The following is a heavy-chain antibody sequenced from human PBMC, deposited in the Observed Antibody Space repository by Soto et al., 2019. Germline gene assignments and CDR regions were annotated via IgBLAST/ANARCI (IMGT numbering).Heavy chain of an antibody. CDR2: LYYSGST. V-gene: IGHV4-31*04. J-gene: IGHJ6*02. CDR3: AKTKTPHVRNGMDV. D-gene: IGHD2-8*01. CDR1: GDSLSSCGYY. Sequence: QVRLHESGPGLVRPSQTLSLTCTVSGDSLSSCGYYCSWIRQLPGKGLEWIGFLYYSGSTFYNPSLRSRVPMSANASKNQISLKLSSVTAADTAVYYCAKTKTPHVRNGMDVWGQGATVTVSS.